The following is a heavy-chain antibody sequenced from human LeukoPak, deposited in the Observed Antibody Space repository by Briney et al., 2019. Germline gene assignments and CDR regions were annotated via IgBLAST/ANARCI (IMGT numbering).Heavy chain of an antibody. CDR1: GGSISSSSYY. J-gene: IGHJ4*02. V-gene: IGHV4-39*01. D-gene: IGHD5-12*01. CDR2: IYYSGST. CDR3: ARQGKWLRKYYFDY. Sequence: SETLSLTCTVSGGSISSSSYYWGWIRPPPGKGLEWMGSIYYSGSTYYNPSLKSRVTISVDTSKNQFSLKLSSVTAADTAVYYCARQGKWLRKYYFDYWGQGTLVTVSS.